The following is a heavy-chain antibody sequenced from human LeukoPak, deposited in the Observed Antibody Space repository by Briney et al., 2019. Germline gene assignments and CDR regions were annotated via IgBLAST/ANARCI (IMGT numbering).Heavy chain of an antibody. V-gene: IGHV3-30*04. D-gene: IGHD2-15*01. J-gene: IGHJ4*02. CDR1: GFTFSSYA. CDR3: ARDGYSDCSGGSCYFEY. CDR2: ISYDGSNK. Sequence: PGGSLRLSCAASGFTFSSYAMHRVRQAPGKGLEWVAVISYDGSNKYYADSVKGRFTISRDNSKNTLYLQMNSLRAEDTAVYYCARDGYSDCSGGSCYFEYWGQGTLVTVSS.